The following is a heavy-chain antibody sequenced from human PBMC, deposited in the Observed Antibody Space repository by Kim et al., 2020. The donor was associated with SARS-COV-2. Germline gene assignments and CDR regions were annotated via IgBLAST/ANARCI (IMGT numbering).Heavy chain of an antibody. J-gene: IGHJ4*02. CDR3: AKVGASEVVAATFDY. D-gene: IGHD2-15*01. CDR2: ISGSGGST. Sequence: GGSLRLSCAASGFTFSSYAMSWVRQAPGKGLEWVSAISGSGGSTYYADSVKGRFTISRDNSKNTLYLQMNSLRAEDTAVYYCAKVGASEVVAATFDYWGQGTLVTVSS. CDR1: GFTFSSYA. V-gene: IGHV3-23*01.